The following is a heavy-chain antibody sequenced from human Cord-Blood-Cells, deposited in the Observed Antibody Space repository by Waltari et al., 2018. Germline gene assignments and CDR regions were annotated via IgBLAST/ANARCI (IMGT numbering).Heavy chain of an antibody. J-gene: IGHJ4*02. CDR2: IRSKANSYAT. D-gene: IGHD2-2*01. CDR1: GFTFSGYA. Sequence: EVQLVESGGGLVQPGGSLKLSCAASGFTFSGYAMHWVRQASGKGLEWVGRIRSKANSYATAYAASVKGRFTIAGDGSKTTAYLQLNSLKTEDTAVYYCTRLAPSDIDYWGQGTLVTVSS. CDR3: TRLAPSDIDY. V-gene: IGHV3-73*02.